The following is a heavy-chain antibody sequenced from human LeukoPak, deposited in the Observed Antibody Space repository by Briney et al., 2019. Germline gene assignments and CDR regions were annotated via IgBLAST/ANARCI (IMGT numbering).Heavy chain of an antibody. CDR3: ARDRDGGGMELDAFDI. D-gene: IGHD1-7*01. CDR2: ITSSSSSI. J-gene: IGHJ3*02. Sequence: AGGSLRLSCAASGFTFSSYSMNWVRQAPGKGLEWVSSITSSSSSIHYADSVKGRFTISRDNAKNSLYLQMNSLRAEDTAVYYCARDRDGGGMELDAFDIWGQGTMVTVSS. CDR1: GFTFSSYS. V-gene: IGHV3-21*01.